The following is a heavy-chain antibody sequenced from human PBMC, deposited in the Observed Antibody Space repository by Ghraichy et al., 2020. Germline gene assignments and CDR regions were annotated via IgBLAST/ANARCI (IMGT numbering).Heavy chain of an antibody. CDR1: GGSISSYY. J-gene: IGHJ5*02. CDR2: IYTSGST. D-gene: IGHD3-10*01. CDR3: ARETNPPYYYGSGYNWFDP. Sequence: SETLSLTCTVSGGSISSYYWSWIRQPAGKGLEWIGRIYTSGSTNYNPSLKSRVIMSVDTSKNQFSLKLSSVTAADTAVYYCARETNPPYYYGSGYNWFDPWGQGTLVTVSS. V-gene: IGHV4-4*07.